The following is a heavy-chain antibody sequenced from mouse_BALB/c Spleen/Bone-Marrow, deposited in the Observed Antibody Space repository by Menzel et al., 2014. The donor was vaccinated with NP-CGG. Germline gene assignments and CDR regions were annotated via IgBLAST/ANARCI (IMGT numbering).Heavy chain of an antibody. CDR1: GFDFSSYW. J-gene: IGHJ1*01. V-gene: IGHV4-1*02. CDR3: ARLNYYGNLFV. Sequence: EVKVVESGGGLVHPGGSLKLSCAASGFDFSSYWMSWVRQAPGKGLEWIGEINPDSSTINYTPSLKDKFIISRDNAKNSLYLQMSKVRSEDTALYDCARLNYYGNLFVWGAGTTVTVSS. CDR2: INPDSSTI. D-gene: IGHD1-1*01.